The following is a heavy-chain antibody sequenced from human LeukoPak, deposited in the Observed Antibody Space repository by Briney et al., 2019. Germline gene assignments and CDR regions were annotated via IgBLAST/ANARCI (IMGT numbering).Heavy chain of an antibody. J-gene: IGHJ6*02. Sequence: GGSLRLSCAASGFTFSSYAMSWVRQAPGKGLEWVSTISGSGGSTYYADSVKGRFTISRDNSKNTLYLQMNSLSAEDTAVYYCAKDLSPLYYYYGMDVWGQGTTVTVSS. CDR3: AKDLSPLYYYYGMDV. CDR1: GFTFSSYA. CDR2: ISGSGGST. V-gene: IGHV3-23*01.